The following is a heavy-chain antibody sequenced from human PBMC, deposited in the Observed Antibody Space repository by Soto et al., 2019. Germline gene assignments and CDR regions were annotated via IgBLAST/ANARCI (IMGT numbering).Heavy chain of an antibody. V-gene: IGHV4-59*01. J-gene: IGHJ6*04. D-gene: IGHD3-10*01. Sequence: SETLSLTCIVSGGSISSCYWSWIWQPPGPGLELIGYIYYSGSTNYNPSLKSRVTISVDTSKNQFSLKLSSVTAADTAVYYCAREGAVAMVRGVPLWYYGMDVWGKGTRITSPQ. CDR2: IYYSGST. CDR1: GGSISSCY. CDR3: AREGAVAMVRGVPLWYYGMDV.